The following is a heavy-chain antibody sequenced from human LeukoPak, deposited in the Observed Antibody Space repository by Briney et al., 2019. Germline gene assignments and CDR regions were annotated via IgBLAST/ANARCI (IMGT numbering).Heavy chain of an antibody. Sequence: ETLSLTCSVSGYSISSGYYWGWIRQPPGKGLEWIGSIFHTSIPYQSSSFKNRLHMSVDTSKNQFSLKLTSVTAADTAVYYCVRELVGAPWRVDYWGPGTLVAVS. D-gene: IGHD1-26*01. V-gene: IGHV4-38-2*02. CDR1: GYSISSGYY. J-gene: IGHJ4*02. CDR3: VRELVGAPWRVDY. CDR2: IFHTSIP.